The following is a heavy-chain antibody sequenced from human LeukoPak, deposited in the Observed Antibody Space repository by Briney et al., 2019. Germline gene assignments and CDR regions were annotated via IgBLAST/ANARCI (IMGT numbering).Heavy chain of an antibody. Sequence: GGSLRLSCAASGFIFSSYWMSWVRQAPGKGLEWVANIKQDGSEKYYVDSVKGRFTISRDNAKNSLYLQMNSLRAEDTAVYYCAREPYYYDSSGYISDYWGQGTLVTVSS. CDR3: AREPYYYDSSGYISDY. D-gene: IGHD3-22*01. V-gene: IGHV3-7*01. CDR1: GFIFSSYW. J-gene: IGHJ4*02. CDR2: IKQDGSEK.